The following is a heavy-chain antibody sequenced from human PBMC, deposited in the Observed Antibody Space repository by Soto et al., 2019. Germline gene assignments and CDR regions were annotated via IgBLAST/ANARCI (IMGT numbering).Heavy chain of an antibody. CDR3: ARQIRLTTVTTYFQH. CDR1: GGSISSSSYY. Sequence: QLQLQESGPGLVKPSETLSLTCTVSGGSISSSSYYWGCIRQPPGKGLEWIGSIYYSGSTYYNPSLKSRVTISVDTSKNQFSLKLSSVTAADTAVYYCARQIRLTTVTTYFQHWGQGTLVTVSS. CDR2: IYYSGST. V-gene: IGHV4-39*01. J-gene: IGHJ1*01. D-gene: IGHD4-17*01.